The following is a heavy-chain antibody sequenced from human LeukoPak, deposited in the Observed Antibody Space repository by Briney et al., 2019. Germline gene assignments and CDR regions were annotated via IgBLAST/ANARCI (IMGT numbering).Heavy chain of an antibody. J-gene: IGHJ4*02. Sequence: GGSLRLSCAASGFTFDDYGMSWVRQAPGKGLEWVSTINWNGGSTGYADSVKGRFTISRDNSKNTLYLQMNSLRADDTAVYYCARRAGAYSHPYDYWGQGTLVTVSS. CDR1: GFTFDDYG. CDR2: INWNGGST. D-gene: IGHD4/OR15-4a*01. CDR3: ARRAGAYSHPYDY. V-gene: IGHV3-20*04.